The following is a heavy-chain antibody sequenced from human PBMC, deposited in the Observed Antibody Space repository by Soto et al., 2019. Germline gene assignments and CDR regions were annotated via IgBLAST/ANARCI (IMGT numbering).Heavy chain of an antibody. D-gene: IGHD1-26*01. CDR3: ARGATAMGGPMISHYGMDV. V-gene: IGHV1-69*13. Sequence: SLKVCCKASGGTFSSSAMSWVHQAPGQGHGWMEGMIPIFGTADSAQRFEGGVTITAAESTSTAYIELSSLRSGDTAVYYCARGATAMGGPMISHYGMDVWGKATTVTASS. CDR2: MIPIFGTA. J-gene: IGHJ6*04. CDR1: GGTFSSSA.